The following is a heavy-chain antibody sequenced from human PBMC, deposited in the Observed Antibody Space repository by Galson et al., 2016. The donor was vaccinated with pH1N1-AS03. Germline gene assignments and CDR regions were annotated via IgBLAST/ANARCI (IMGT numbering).Heavy chain of an antibody. J-gene: IGHJ4*02. CDR2: ISGDGDVT. D-gene: IGHD3-10*01. CDR3: VKGGGYSHGFMEYYFDS. CDR1: GFTFSNFA. V-gene: IGHV3-23*01. Sequence: SLRLSCAASGFTFSNFAMSWVRQGPGEGLEWVSAISGDGDVTYYADSMKGRFTISRDNPKNTVYLEMNSLRPEDTAVYYCVKGGGYSHGFMEYYFDSWGQGTLVTVSS.